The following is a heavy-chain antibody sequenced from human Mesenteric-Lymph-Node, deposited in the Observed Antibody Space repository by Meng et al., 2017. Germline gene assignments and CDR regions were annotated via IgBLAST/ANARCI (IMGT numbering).Heavy chain of an antibody. V-gene: IGHV3-33*01. CDR3: AREAYDTSGRYRCDY. CDR2: IWYDGSNK. D-gene: IGHD3-22*01. Sequence: GESLKISCAASGFTFSSYGMHWVRQAPGKGLEWVAVIWYDGSNKYYADSVKGRFTISRDNSKNTLYLQMNSLRAEDTAVYCCAREAYDTSGRYRCDYWGQGTLVTVSS. J-gene: IGHJ4*02. CDR1: GFTFSSYG.